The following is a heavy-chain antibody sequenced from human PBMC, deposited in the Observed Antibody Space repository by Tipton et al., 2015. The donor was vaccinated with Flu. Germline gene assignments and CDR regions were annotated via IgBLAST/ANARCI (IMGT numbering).Heavy chain of an antibody. CDR1: GGSISIYY. V-gene: IGHV4-59*01. Sequence: PGLVKPSETLSLTCTVSGGSISIYYWNWIRQPPGKGLEWIGYVYYSGTTNYNPSLKSRVTISTDASKNQFSLRLNSVTAADTAVYYCARAPIWSGYVTYAMDVWGQGTTVTVS. CDR3: ARAPIWSGYVTYAMDV. J-gene: IGHJ6*02. CDR2: VYYSGTT. D-gene: IGHD3-3*01.